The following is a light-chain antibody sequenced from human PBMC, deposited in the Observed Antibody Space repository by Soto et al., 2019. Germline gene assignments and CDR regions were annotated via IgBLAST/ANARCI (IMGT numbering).Light chain of an antibody. CDR1: SSGVGAYNY. J-gene: IGLJ1*01. CDR3: SSYTGSGDV. V-gene: IGLV2-14*01. CDR2: EVS. Sequence: QSALTQPASVSGSPGQSITLSCTGTSSGVGAYNYVSWYQQHPGKAPKLIIYEVSTRPSGVSNRFSGSKSVNTASLTISGLQAEDDADYYCSSYTGSGDVFGTGTKVTVL.